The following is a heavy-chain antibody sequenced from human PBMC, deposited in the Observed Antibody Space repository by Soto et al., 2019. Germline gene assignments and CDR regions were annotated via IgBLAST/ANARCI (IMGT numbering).Heavy chain of an antibody. Sequence: GGSLRLSCAASGFSLSDHGVNWVRQAPGKGLEWISSVNRGASSLYYAESVKGRFTMSRDDAKDSVYLQMNSLRDEDTAVYYCARQINWRDGGAWGQGTLVTVSS. J-gene: IGHJ5*02. CDR1: GFSLSDHG. CDR2: VNRGASSL. V-gene: IGHV3-48*02. CDR3: ARQINWRDGGA. D-gene: IGHD3-16*01.